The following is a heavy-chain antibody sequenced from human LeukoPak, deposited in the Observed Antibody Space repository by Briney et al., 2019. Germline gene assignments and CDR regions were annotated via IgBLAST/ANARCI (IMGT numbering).Heavy chain of an antibody. CDR3: VVGGSPGY. J-gene: IGHJ4*02. Sequence: GGSLRLSCAASGLAFSAYKMHWVRQAPRKGLVWVSRISTDGYTTDYADFVQGRFAASRDNTKNTWSLEMNSLRAEDTAVYYCVVGGSPGYWGQGTLVTVSS. CDR1: GLAFSAYK. V-gene: IGHV3-74*01. CDR2: ISTDGYTT. D-gene: IGHD2-15*01.